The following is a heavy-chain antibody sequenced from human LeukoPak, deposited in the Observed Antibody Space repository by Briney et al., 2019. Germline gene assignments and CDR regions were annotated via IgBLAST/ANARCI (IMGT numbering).Heavy chain of an antibody. J-gene: IGHJ2*01. D-gene: IGHD2-2*01. CDR2: ITSTGRYI. Sequence: PGGSLRLSCAASGFSFSTYSLNWVRQAPGKGLDWVSSITSTGRYIYYADSVKGRFTVSRDNAKNSPYLEMSSLRDEDTAVYYCARDWSPPYQVLSPGYFDLWGRGTLVTVSS. CDR1: GFSFSTYS. V-gene: IGHV3-21*01. CDR3: ARDWSPPYQVLSPGYFDL.